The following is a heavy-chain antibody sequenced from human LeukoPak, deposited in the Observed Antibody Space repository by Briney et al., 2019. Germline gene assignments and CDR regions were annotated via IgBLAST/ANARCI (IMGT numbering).Heavy chain of an antibody. V-gene: IGHV3-49*04. J-gene: IGHJ4*02. CDR3: ATTRTITSIWYYFDY. CDR2: IRSKAYGGTT. Sequence: GGSLRLSCTGSGFTFGDFALGWVRQSLGEGLEWVGFIRSKAYGGTTEYAASVKGRFTISRDESKSITYLQMNSLKSEDTAVYYCATTRTITSIWYYFDYWGQGALVTVSS. D-gene: IGHD6-13*01. CDR1: GFTFGDFA.